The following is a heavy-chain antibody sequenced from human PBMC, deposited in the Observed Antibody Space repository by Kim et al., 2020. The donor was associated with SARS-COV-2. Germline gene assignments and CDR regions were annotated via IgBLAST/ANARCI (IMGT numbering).Heavy chain of an antibody. CDR3: ARHPRYSSGWY. D-gene: IGHD6-19*01. Sequence: SETLSLTCTVSGGSLSSSSYYWGWIRQPPGTGLEWIGTAYYSGNTYYNPSLKSRVTISVATSKNQFSLKLGSVTAADTAVYYCARHPRYSSGWY. J-gene: IGHJ2*01. CDR2: AYYSGNT. V-gene: IGHV4-39*01. CDR1: GGSLSSSSYY.